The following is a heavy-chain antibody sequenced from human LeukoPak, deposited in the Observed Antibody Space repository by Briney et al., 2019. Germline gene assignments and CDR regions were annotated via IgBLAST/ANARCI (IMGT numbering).Heavy chain of an antibody. V-gene: IGHV3-30-3*02. CDR1: GFIFSDYA. CDR3: AKDREYSYVYDAFDI. D-gene: IGHD3-16*01. CDR2: ISYDGSNK. J-gene: IGHJ3*02. Sequence: PGGSLRLSCAASGFIFSDYAVHWVRQAPGKGLEWVAIISYDGSNKEYVDSVKGRFTISRDNSKNTLYLQMNTLRAEDTAVYYCAKDREYSYVYDAFDIWGQGTLVTVSS.